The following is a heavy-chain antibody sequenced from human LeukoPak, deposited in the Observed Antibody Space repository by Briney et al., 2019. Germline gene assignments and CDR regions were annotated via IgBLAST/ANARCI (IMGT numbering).Heavy chain of an antibody. CDR2: ICHSGST. Sequence: SETLSLTCTVSGGSISSGGYYWSWPRQPPGKGLEWIGYICHSGSTYYNPSLKGRVTISVDRSKNQFSLKLSSVTAADTAVYYCARGLLWSGYLRGGFDYWGQGTLVTVSS. V-gene: IGHV4-30-2*01. J-gene: IGHJ4*02. D-gene: IGHD3-3*01. CDR3: ARGLLWSGYLRGGFDY. CDR1: GGSISSGGYY.